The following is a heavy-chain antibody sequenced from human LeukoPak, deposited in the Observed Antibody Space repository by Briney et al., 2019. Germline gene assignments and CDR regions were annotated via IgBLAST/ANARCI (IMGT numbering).Heavy chain of an antibody. CDR2: ISAYKGNT. Sequence: ASVKVSCKASGYTFTSYVISWVRQAPGQGLECMGWISAYKGNTNYAQKLQGRVTMTTDTSTSTAYMELRSLRSDDTAVYYCAREQIWFGELPFDYWGQGTLVTVSS. D-gene: IGHD3-10*01. V-gene: IGHV1-18*01. CDR1: GYTFTSYV. J-gene: IGHJ4*02. CDR3: AREQIWFGELPFDY.